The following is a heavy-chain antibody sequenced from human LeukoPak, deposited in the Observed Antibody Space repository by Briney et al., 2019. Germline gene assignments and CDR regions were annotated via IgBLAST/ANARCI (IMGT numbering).Heavy chain of an antibody. Sequence: GGSLRLSCAASGFTFSSYAMHWVRQAPGKGLEWVAVISYDGSNKYYADSVKGRFTISRDNSKNTLYLQMNSLRAEDTAVYYCARYHNSMSSSWGTFFYYYYYYMDVWGKGTTVTVSS. CDR1: GFTFSSYA. D-gene: IGHD6-13*01. CDR3: ARYHNSMSSSWGTFFYYYYYYMDV. CDR2: ISYDGSNK. J-gene: IGHJ6*03. V-gene: IGHV3-30*04.